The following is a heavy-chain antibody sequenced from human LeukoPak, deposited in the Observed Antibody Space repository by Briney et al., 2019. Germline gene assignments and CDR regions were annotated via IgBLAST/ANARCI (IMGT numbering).Heavy chain of an antibody. CDR3: ARRGSGSYYDSSGYYYV. D-gene: IGHD3-22*01. CDR2: IYNSGST. Sequence: SETLSLTCTVSGGSISSYYWSWIRQPPGKGLEWIGCIYNSGSTNYNPSLKGRVTISEDTSKNQFSLKLSSVTAADTAVYYCARRGSGSYYDSSGYYYVWGQGTLVTVSS. J-gene: IGHJ4*02. V-gene: IGHV4-59*08. CDR1: GGSISSYY.